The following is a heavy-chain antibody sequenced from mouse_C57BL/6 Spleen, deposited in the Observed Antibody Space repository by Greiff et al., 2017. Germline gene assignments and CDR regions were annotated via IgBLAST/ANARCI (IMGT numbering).Heavy chain of an antibody. V-gene: IGHV1-50*01. CDR2: IDPSDSYT. Sequence: QVQLQQPGAELVKPGASVKLSCKASGYTFTSYCMQWVKQRPGQGLEWIGEIDPSDSYTNYNQKFKGKATLTVDTSSSTAYMQLSSLTSEDSAVYYCATTYFDVWGTGTTVTVSS. J-gene: IGHJ1*03. CDR3: ATTYFDV. CDR1: GYTFTSYC.